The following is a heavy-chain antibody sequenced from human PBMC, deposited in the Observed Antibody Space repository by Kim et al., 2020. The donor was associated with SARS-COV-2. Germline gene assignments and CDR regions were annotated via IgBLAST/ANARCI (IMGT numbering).Heavy chain of an antibody. V-gene: IGHV4-39*07. D-gene: IGHD3-16*02. CDR1: GGSISSSSYY. J-gene: IGHJ5*02. CDR3: AREGRGDMITFGGVIAPGWFDP. CDR2: IYYSGST. Sequence: SETLSLTCTVSGGSISSSSYYWGWIRQPPGKGLEWIGSIYYSGSTYYNPSLKSRVTISVDTSKNQFSLKLSSVTAADTAVYYCAREGRGDMITFGGVIAPGWFDPWGQGTLVTVSS.